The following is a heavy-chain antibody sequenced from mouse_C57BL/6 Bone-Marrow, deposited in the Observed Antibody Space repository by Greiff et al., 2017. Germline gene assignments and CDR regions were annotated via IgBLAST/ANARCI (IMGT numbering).Heavy chain of an antibody. CDR1: GYAFTNYL. J-gene: IGHJ3*01. D-gene: IGHD1-1*01. V-gene: IGHV1-54*01. CDR3: ARAGYYYGSSLFAY. CDR2: INPGSGGT. Sequence: QVQLQQSGAELVRPGTSVKVSCKASGYAFTNYLIAWVKQRPGQGLEWIGVINPGSGGTNYNEKFKGKATLTADKSSSTAYMQLSSLTSEDSAVYFCARAGYYYGSSLFAYWGQGTLVTVSA.